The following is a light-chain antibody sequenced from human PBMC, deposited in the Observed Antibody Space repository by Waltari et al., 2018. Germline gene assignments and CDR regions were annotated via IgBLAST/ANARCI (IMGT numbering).Light chain of an antibody. V-gene: IGLV2-14*01. CDR3: SSYSSSSTLYVI. Sequence: QSALTQPASVSGSPGQSITTSCPGSSSAIGGYYYASWYQQHPGKAPKPLIYEANTRPSGVSSRFSGSKSGNTASLTISGLQAEDEAEYYCSSYSSSSTLYVIFGGGTKLTVL. J-gene: IGLJ2*01. CDR2: EAN. CDR1: SSAIGGYYY.